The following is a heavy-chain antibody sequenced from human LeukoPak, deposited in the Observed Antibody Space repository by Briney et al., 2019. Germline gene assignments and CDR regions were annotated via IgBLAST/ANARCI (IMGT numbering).Heavy chain of an antibody. D-gene: IGHD1-26*01. J-gene: IGHJ6*03. CDR2: IYYSGST. Sequence: SETLSLTCTVSGGSISSYYWSWIRQPPGKGLEWIGYIYYSGSTNYNPSLKSRVTISVDTSKNQFSLKLSSVTAADTAVYYCARVLTEVGALSYYYYMDVWGKGTTVTVSS. V-gene: IGHV4-59*01. CDR1: GGSISSYY. CDR3: ARVLTEVGALSYYYYMDV.